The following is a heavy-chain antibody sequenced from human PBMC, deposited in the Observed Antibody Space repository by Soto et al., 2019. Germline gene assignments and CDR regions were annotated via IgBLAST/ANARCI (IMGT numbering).Heavy chain of an antibody. J-gene: IGHJ6*02. Sequence: SVKVSCKASGGTFSSYTISWVRQAPGQGLEWMGRIIPILGIANYAQKFQGRVTITADKSTSTAYMELSSLRSEDTAVYYCARSTRGSVYRGNSERVDYYYYGMDVWGQGTTVTVSS. D-gene: IGHD3-16*02. CDR1: GGTFSSYT. V-gene: IGHV1-69*02. CDR3: ARSTRGSVYRGNSERVDYYYYGMDV. CDR2: IIPILGIA.